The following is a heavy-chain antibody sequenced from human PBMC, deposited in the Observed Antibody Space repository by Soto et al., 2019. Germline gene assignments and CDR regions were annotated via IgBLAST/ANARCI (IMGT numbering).Heavy chain of an antibody. CDR1: GGTFSSYA. CDR2: NIPIFGTA. J-gene: IGHJ5*02. V-gene: IGHV1-69*01. CDR3: ARDFPSSRSDP. Sequence: QVQLVQSGAEVKKPGSSVKVSCKASGGTFSSYAITWVRQAPGQGLEWMGGNIPIFGTANYAQKFQGRVTMTADESLTTAYMGMSSLKSDDTAVYYCARDFPSSRSDPWGQGPLVTVSS.